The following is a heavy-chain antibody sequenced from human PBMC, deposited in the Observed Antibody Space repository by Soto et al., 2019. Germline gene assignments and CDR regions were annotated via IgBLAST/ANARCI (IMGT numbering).Heavy chain of an antibody. CDR2: IWYDGSNK. J-gene: IGHJ4*02. D-gene: IGHD6-6*01. Sequence: GSLRLSCAASGFTFSSYGMHWVRQAPGKGLEWVAVIWYDGSNKYYADSVKGRYTISRDNFKNTLYLQMNSLRAEDTAVYYRARQRYSSSPIDYWGQGTLVTVSS. CDR3: ARQRYSSSPIDY. CDR1: GFTFSSYG. V-gene: IGHV3-33*01.